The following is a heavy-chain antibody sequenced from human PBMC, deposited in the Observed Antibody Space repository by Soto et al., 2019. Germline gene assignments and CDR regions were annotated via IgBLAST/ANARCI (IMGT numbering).Heavy chain of an antibody. J-gene: IGHJ6*02. CDR3: ASSSLYAMDV. V-gene: IGHV4-59*08. CDR2: MSVSGRP. CDR1: GASISSYY. Sequence: SETLSPTFTPSGASISSYYWSWIRLPPKRGLERIGYMSVSGRPNYNASLESRVVMSLDASKKQFPLNRSSVTPADTALYYCASSSLYAMDVWGPGTPVTVSS.